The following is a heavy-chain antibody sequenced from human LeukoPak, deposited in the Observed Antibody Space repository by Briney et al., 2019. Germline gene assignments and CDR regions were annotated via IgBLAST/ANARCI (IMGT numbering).Heavy chain of an antibody. J-gene: IGHJ2*01. V-gene: IGHV3-48*01. Sequence: GGSLRLSCAASRFTFSSYSMNWVRQAPGKGLEWISYISSSSSTIYYADSVKGRFTISRDNAKNSLFLQMNGLRAEDTAVYYCARDNPAPTWYFDLWGRGTLVTVSS. CDR2: ISSSSSTI. CDR3: ARDNPAPTWYFDL. CDR1: RFTFSSYS.